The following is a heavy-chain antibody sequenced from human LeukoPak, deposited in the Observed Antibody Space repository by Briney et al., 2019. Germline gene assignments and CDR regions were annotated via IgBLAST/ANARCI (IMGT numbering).Heavy chain of an antibody. CDR3: AKDRGDCSSTSCPRSPYYYYYMDV. V-gene: IGHV3-23*01. J-gene: IGHJ6*03. CDR2: ISGSGGST. CDR1: GFTFSSCA. Sequence: GGSLRLSCAASGFTFSSCAMSWVRQAPGKGLEWVSAISGSGGSTYYADSVKGGFTIYRDNSKNTLYMQMKSLRAEDTAVYYCAKDRGDCSSTSCPRSPYYYYYMDVWGKGTTVTVSS. D-gene: IGHD2-2*01.